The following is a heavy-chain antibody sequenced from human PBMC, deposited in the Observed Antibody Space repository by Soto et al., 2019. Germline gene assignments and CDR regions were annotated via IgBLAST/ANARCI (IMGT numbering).Heavy chain of an antibody. D-gene: IGHD1-26*01. CDR3: AWGQVVGPIHYYFDY. Sequence: QVQLVQSGAEVKKPGASMKVSCTASGYTFTGYYIHWVRQAPGQGLEWMGWINPKNGGAKYSEKFQGRVAMTGDTSITTVNMELSGVRSHDTAVYYCAWGQVVGPIHYYFDYWGQGTLVTVSS. CDR1: GYTFTGYY. J-gene: IGHJ4*02. CDR2: INPKNGGA. V-gene: IGHV1-2*02.